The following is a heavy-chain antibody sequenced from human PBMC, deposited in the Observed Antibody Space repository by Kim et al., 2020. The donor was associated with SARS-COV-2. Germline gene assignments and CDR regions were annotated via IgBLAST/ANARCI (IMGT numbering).Heavy chain of an antibody. CDR3: ARQGDYCIDV. CDR2: ISYDATYT. Sequence: GGSLRLSCAASGFSFDKYAMHWVRQAPGKGLEWVTEISYDATYTHYSDSVKSRFTVSRDNFRKTLYLQMNSLRSDDTAVYYCARQGDYCIDVWGRGPMV. V-gene: IGHV3-30-3*01. CDR1: GFSFDKYA. J-gene: IGHJ6*02.